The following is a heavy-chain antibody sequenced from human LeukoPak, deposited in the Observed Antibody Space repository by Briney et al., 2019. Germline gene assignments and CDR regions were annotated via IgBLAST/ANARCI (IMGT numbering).Heavy chain of an antibody. CDR2: INPNSGGT. CDR3: ARDWASYDIHPSYYYGMDV. D-gene: IGHD3-9*01. J-gene: IGHJ6*02. CDR1: GYTFTSYA. V-gene: IGHV1-2*06. Sequence: ASVKVSCKASGYTFTSYAMNWVRQAPGQGLEWMGRINPNSGGTNYAQKFQGRVTMTRDTSISTAYMELSRLRSDDAAVYYCARDWASYDIHPSYYYGMDVWGQGTTVTVSS.